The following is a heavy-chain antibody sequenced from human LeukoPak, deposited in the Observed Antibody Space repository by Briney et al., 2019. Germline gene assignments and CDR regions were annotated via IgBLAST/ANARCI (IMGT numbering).Heavy chain of an antibody. CDR3: ARDKSGSYDFDY. J-gene: IGHJ4*02. Sequence: PGGSLRLSCAASGFTLSSYGMHWVRQAPGKGLEWVAVIWYGGSYKYYADSVKGRFTISRDISKNTLYLQMNSLRAEDTAVYYCARDKSGSYDFDYWGQGALVTVSS. D-gene: IGHD1-26*01. CDR2: IWYGGSYK. V-gene: IGHV3-33*01. CDR1: GFTLSSYG.